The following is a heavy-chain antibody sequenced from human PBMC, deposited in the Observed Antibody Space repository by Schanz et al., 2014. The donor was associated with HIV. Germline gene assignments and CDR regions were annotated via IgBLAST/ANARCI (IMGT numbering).Heavy chain of an antibody. Sequence: EVQLLESGGGLVKPGGSLRLSCAASGITFSDFAMTWVRQAPGKGLEWVSSLSATGGNTYYADSVKGRFTISRDNSKKTLHLQMNSLRPEDTAVYYCSTDIAVAGRGGMDLWGQGTTVTVAS. J-gene: IGHJ6*02. D-gene: IGHD6-19*01. CDR2: LSATGGNT. V-gene: IGHV3-23*01. CDR3: STDIAVAGRGGMDL. CDR1: GITFSDFA.